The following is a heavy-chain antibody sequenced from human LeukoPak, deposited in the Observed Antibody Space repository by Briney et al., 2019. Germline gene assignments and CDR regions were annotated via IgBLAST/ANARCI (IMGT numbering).Heavy chain of an antibody. CDR3: AGERGEEYSSGWYKTNFFDN. CDR2: GDYSGGT. CDR1: GDSFTSVTDY. J-gene: IGHJ4*02. D-gene: IGHD6-19*01. Sequence: ETLSLTCTVSGDSFTSVTDYWAWIRQPPGKGLEWIASGDYSGGTYYNPSLESRVAISADMSKNQISLKLTSVTGADTAVYYCAGERGEEYSSGWYKTNFFDNWGQGIRVTVSS. V-gene: IGHV4-39*07.